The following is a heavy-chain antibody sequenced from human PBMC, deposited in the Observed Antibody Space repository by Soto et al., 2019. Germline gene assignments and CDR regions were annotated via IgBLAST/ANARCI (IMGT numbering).Heavy chain of an antibody. Sequence: QVQLVESGGGVVQPGRSLRLSCAASGFTFSSYGMHWVRQAPGKGLEWVAVIWYDGSNKYYADSLKGRFTISRDNSKNTLYLQMNSLRAEDTAVYYCARDSLGSAHARSYGDPFRIYYYYYMDVWGKGTTVTVSS. CDR3: ARDSLGSAHARSYGDPFRIYYYYYMDV. J-gene: IGHJ6*03. V-gene: IGHV3-33*01. CDR1: GFTFSSYG. CDR2: IWYDGSNK. D-gene: IGHD4-17*01.